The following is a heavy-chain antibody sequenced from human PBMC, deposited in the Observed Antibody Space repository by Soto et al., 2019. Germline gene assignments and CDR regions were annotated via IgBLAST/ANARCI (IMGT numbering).Heavy chain of an antibody. D-gene: IGHD3-10*01. CDR3: ASGRFARYYFDY. Sequence: SETLSLTCAVYGGSFSGYYWSWIRQPPGKGLEWIGEINHSGSTNYNPSLKSRVTISVDTSKNQFSLKLSSVTAADTAVYYCASGRFARYYFDYWGQGTLVTVSS. CDR2: INHSGST. V-gene: IGHV4-34*01. J-gene: IGHJ4*02. CDR1: GGSFSGYY.